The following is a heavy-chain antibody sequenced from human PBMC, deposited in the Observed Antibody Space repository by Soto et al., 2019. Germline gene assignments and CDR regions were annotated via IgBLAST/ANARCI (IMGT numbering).Heavy chain of an antibody. Sequence: ASVKVSCKASGYTFTGYYMHWVRQTPGQGLEWMGWINPNSGGTNYAQKFQGWVTMTRDTSISTAYMELSRLRSDDTAVYYCAREAQLSTLVGAFDIWGQGTMVTVSS. J-gene: IGHJ3*02. CDR1: GYTFTGYY. CDR2: INPNSGGT. CDR3: AREAQLSTLVGAFDI. V-gene: IGHV1-2*04. D-gene: IGHD5-18*01.